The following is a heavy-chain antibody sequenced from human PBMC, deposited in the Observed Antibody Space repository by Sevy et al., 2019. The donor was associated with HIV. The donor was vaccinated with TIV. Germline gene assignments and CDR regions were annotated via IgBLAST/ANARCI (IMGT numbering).Heavy chain of an antibody. CDR3: TTDPDYYDSSGYSYAFDI. Sequence: GGSLRLSCAASGFSFSNAWMSWVPQASGKGLEWVGRIKSKTDGGTTDYAAPVKGRFTISRDDSKNTLYLQMNSLKAEDTAVYYCTTDPDYYDSSGYSYAFDIWGQGTMVTVSS. CDR1: GFSFSNAW. V-gene: IGHV3-15*01. D-gene: IGHD3-22*01. J-gene: IGHJ3*02. CDR2: IKSKTDGGTT.